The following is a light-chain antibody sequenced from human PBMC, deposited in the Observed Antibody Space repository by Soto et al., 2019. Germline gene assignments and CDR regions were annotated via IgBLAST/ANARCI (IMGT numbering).Light chain of an antibody. CDR3: QEYDSAPFT. J-gene: IGKJ3*01. CDR1: QAISHY. Sequence: DVQMTQSPSPLSASVGDRVTIACRASQAISHYLAWYQQKPGKVPELLIYGSSTLQSGVPSRFSGSGSGPDFTLTISSLQPEDVPTYYCQEYDSAPFTFGPGTNVDIK. V-gene: IGKV1-27*01. CDR2: GSS.